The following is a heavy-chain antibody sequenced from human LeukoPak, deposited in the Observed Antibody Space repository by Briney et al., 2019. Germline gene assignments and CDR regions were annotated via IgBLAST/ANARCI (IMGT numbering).Heavy chain of an antibody. CDR1: GGSFSGYY. D-gene: IGHD4-11*01. CDR3: ARRTTVTIPFGY. CDR2: INHSGST. V-gene: IGHV4-34*01. Sequence: SETLSLTCAVYGGSFSGYYWSWIRQPPGKGLEWSGEINHSGSTNYNPPLKSRVTISVDKSKNQFSLKLSSVTAADTAVYYCARRTTVTIPFGYWGQGTLVTVSS. J-gene: IGHJ4*02.